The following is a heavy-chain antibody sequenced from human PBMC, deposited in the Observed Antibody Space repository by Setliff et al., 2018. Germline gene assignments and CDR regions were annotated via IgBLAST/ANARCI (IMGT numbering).Heavy chain of an antibody. D-gene: IGHD3-10*01. V-gene: IGHV5-51*01. J-gene: IGHJ4*02. CDR1: GYSFTTYW. CDR2: IFPGGSNT. Sequence: PGESLKISCKGSGYSFTTYWIGWVRQMPGKGLEWMGIIFPGGSNTKYSPSFQGQVTISVDKSINTAYLQWSSLKASDTAMYYCARPEYGSSNYWGQGTLVTVSS. CDR3: ARPEYGSSNY.